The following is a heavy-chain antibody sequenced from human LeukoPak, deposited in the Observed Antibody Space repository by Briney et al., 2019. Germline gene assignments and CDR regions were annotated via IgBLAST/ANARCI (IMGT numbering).Heavy chain of an antibody. CDR2: ISYNGGRK. V-gene: IGHV3-30*04. J-gene: IGHJ4*02. CDR3: ARQEARNYYYEGLDY. Sequence: GGSLRLSCVASGFRLSGYAIHWVRQAPGKGLEWVALISYNGGRKDYADSVKGRFTIDRDNSKNTVYLQMNSLRPDDTAIYFCARQEARNYYYEGLDYWGQGNLVTVSS. D-gene: IGHD3-22*01. CDR1: GFRLSGYA.